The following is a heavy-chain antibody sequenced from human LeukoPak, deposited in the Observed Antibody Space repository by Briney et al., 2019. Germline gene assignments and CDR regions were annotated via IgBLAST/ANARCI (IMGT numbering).Heavy chain of an antibody. CDR1: GFTFSSYT. Sequence: GGSLRLSCVASGFTFSSYTMSWVRQTPGKGLEWVSAISGSGGSTYYADSVKARFTISRDNSKNTLFLQMNSLRAEDTAPYYCAKSVAIYFYYGLDVWGQGTTVTVSS. CDR3: AKSVAIYFYYGLDV. V-gene: IGHV3-23*01. D-gene: IGHD3-3*01. J-gene: IGHJ6*02. CDR2: ISGSGGST.